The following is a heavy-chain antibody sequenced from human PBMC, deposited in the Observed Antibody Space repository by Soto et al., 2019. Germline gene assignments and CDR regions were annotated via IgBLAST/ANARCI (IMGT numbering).Heavy chain of an antibody. Sequence: GASVKVSCKASGYTFTGYYMHWVRQAPGQGLEWMGWINPNSGGTNYAQKFQGWVTMTRDTSISTAYMELSRLRSDDTAVYYCARDACSGGSCYSSFDYSGQGTLVTVSS. V-gene: IGHV1-2*04. D-gene: IGHD2-15*01. J-gene: IGHJ4*02. CDR3: ARDACSGGSCYSSFDY. CDR2: INPNSGGT. CDR1: GYTFTGYY.